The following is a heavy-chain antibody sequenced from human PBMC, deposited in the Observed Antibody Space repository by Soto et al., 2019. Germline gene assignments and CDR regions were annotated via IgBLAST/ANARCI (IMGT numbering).Heavy chain of an antibody. D-gene: IGHD3-3*01. Sequence: LSLTCAASGFTFSSYSMNWVRQAPGKGLEWVSSISSSSSYIYYADSVKGRFTISRDNAKNSLYLQMNSLRAEDTAVYYCARDARVVIILDYYYGMDVWGQGTTVTVSS. CDR3: ARDARVVIILDYYYGMDV. J-gene: IGHJ6*02. V-gene: IGHV3-21*01. CDR2: ISSSSSYI. CDR1: GFTFSSYS.